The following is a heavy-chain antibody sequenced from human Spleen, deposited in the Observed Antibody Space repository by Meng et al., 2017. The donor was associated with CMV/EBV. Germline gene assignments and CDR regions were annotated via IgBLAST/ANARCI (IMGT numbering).Heavy chain of an antibody. CDR1: GYTFTSYG. D-gene: IGHD1-26*01. Sequence: QVPLVQSGAAVKNPGAPLKVPCKASGYTFTSYGISWVRQAPGQVLEWMGWISAYNGNTNYAQKLQGRVTMTTDTSTSTAYMELRSLRSDDTAVYYCARGEWWELPRDWGQGTLVTVSS. J-gene: IGHJ4*02. CDR3: ARGEWWELPRD. CDR2: ISAYNGNT. V-gene: IGHV1-18*01.